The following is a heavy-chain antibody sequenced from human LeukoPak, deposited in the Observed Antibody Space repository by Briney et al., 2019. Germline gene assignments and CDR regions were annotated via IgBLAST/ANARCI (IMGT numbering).Heavy chain of an antibody. CDR1: GFTFSDYY. D-gene: IGHD2-2*02. Sequence: PGGSLRLSCAASGFTFSDYYMSWIRQAPGKGLEWVSYISSSGSTIYYADSVKGRFTISRDNAKNSLHLQMNSLRAEDTAVYYCARDGSTAAAAIPYFDYWGQGTLVTVSS. V-gene: IGHV3-11*01. CDR3: ARDGSTAAAAIPYFDY. CDR2: ISSSGSTI. J-gene: IGHJ4*02.